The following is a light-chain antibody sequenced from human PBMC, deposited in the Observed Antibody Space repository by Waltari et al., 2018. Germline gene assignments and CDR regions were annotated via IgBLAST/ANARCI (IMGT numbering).Light chain of an antibody. CDR1: SSDIGTYNF. CDR3: SSYTGSSTLCV. Sequence: QSALTQPASVSGSPGQSITISCTGTSSDIGTYNFVSWYQQHPGKAPKLMIYDVSYRPSGVCNRFSGSKSGNTASLTISGLQAEDEADYYCSSYTGSSTLCVFGGGTKLSVL. CDR2: DVS. J-gene: IGLJ3*02. V-gene: IGLV2-14*03.